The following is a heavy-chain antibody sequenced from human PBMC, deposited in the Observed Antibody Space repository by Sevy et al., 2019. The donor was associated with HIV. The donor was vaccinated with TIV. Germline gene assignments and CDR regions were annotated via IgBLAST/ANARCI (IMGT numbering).Heavy chain of an antibody. CDR1: GYTFTGYY. J-gene: IGHJ4*02. V-gene: IGHV1-2*02. Sequence: ASVKVSCKASGYTFTGYYMHWVRQAPGLGLEWMGWINPNSGGTKYAQKFQGRVTMTRDTSISTAYMELSRLKSDDTAVYYCTRGPSGFSGSDLAYWGRGTLVTVSS. CDR3: TRGPSGFSGSDLAY. D-gene: IGHD3-22*01. CDR2: INPNSGGT.